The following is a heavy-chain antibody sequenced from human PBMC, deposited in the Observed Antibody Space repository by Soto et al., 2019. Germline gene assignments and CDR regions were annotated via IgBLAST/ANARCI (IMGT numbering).Heavy chain of an antibody. D-gene: IGHD3-3*01. V-gene: IGHV3-30*18. CDR2: ISYSASSK. J-gene: IGHJ6*02. CDR1: GFTFSSYG. Sequence: AQLEESGGGVVQPGMSLSLSCAASGFTFSSYGMHWVRQAPGKGLEWVAGISYSASSKYYTDSVKGRFTISRDNSKYTLYLHMNSLRAEDTAVYYCAKTLHYYDFWSADVWGQGTTVTVSS. CDR3: AKTLHYYDFWSADV.